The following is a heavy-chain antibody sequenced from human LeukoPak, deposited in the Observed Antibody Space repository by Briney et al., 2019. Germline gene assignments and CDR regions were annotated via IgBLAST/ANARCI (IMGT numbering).Heavy chain of an antibody. CDR3: ARDRLRSLDY. J-gene: IGHJ4*02. Sequence: PGRSLRLSCAASGFTFDDYAMHWVRQAPGKGLEWVTGISWNSGSIGYADSVKGRFTISRDNAKNSLYLQMNSLRAEDTAVYYCARDRLRSLDYWGQGTLVTVSS. V-gene: IGHV3-9*01. CDR2: ISWNSGSI. CDR1: GFTFDDYA. D-gene: IGHD4-17*01.